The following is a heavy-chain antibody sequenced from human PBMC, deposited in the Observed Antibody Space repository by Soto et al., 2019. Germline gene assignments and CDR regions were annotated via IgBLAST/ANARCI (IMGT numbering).Heavy chain of an antibody. Sequence: QVQLQESGPGLVKPSQTLSLTCTVSGGSISSGGYYWSWIRQHPGKGLEWIGYIYYSGSTYYNPSLKSRVTISVDTSKNQFSLKLSSVTAADTAVYYCARDRRGYCSGGSCYYWFDPWGQGTLVTVSS. CDR2: IYYSGST. V-gene: IGHV4-31*03. CDR3: ARDRRGYCSGGSCYYWFDP. D-gene: IGHD2-15*01. J-gene: IGHJ5*02. CDR1: GGSISSGGYY.